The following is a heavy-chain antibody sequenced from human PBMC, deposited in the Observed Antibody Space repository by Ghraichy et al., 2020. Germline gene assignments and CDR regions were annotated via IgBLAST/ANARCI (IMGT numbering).Heavy chain of an antibody. Sequence: GSLRLSCAASGFTFSSYAMSWVRQAPGKGLEWVSAISGSGGSTYYADSVKGRFTISRDNSKNTLYLQMNSLRAEDTAVYYCAKGEEVRFLEWLTYGDYYYYGMDVWGQGTTVTVSS. CDR2: ISGSGGST. D-gene: IGHD3-3*01. V-gene: IGHV3-23*01. CDR1: GFTFSSYA. J-gene: IGHJ6*02. CDR3: AKGEEVRFLEWLTYGDYYYYGMDV.